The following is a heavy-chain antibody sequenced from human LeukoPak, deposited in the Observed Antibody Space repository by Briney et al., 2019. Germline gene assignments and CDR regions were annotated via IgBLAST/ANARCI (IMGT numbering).Heavy chain of an antibody. D-gene: IGHD3-9*01. Sequence: TGGSLRLSCAASGFTFSSYAMSWVRQAPGKGLEWVSAISGSGGSTYYADSVKGRFTISRDNSKNTLYLQMNSLRAEDTAVYYCAKANLYDILTGYYNFNLWGQGTLVTVSS. J-gene: IGHJ5*02. CDR1: GFTFSSYA. V-gene: IGHV3-23*01. CDR3: AKANLYDILTGYYNFNL. CDR2: ISGSGGST.